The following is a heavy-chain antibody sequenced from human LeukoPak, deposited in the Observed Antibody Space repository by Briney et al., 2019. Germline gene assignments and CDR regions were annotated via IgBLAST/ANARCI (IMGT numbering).Heavy chain of an antibody. CDR1: GGSFSGYY. V-gene: IGHV4-34*01. Sequence: SETLSLTCAVYGGSFSGYYWSWIRQPPGKGLEWIGSIYYSGSTYYNPSLKSRVTISVDTSKNQFSLKLSSVTAADTAVYYCARYNGDWFDYWGQGTLVTVSS. CDR3: ARYNGDWFDY. J-gene: IGHJ4*02. D-gene: IGHD4-17*01. CDR2: IYYSGST.